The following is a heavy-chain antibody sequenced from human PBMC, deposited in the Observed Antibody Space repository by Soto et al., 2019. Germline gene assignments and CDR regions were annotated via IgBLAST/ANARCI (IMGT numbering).Heavy chain of an antibody. V-gene: IGHV4-4*07. J-gene: IGHJ6*02. CDR2: IYTSGST. D-gene: IGHD3-3*01. CDR3: ARFPYYDFWSGYVMDV. Sequence: KPSETLSLTCTVSGGSISSYYWSWIRQPAGKGLEWIGRIYTSGSTNYNPSLKSRVTMSVDMSKNQFSLKLSSVTAADTAVYYCARFPYYDFWSGYVMDVWGQGTTVTVSS. CDR1: GGSISSYY.